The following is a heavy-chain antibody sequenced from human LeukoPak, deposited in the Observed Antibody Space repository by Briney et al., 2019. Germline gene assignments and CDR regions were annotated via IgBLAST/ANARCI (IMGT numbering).Heavy chain of an antibody. CDR3: ARDYYYDSSGYYYFDY. V-gene: IGHV1-69*05. J-gene: IGHJ4*02. Sequence: SVKVSCKASGGTFSSYAISWVRQAPGQGLEWMGGIIPIFGTANYAQKFQGRVTITTDESTSTAYMELSSLRYEDTAVYYCARDYYYDSSGYYYFDYWGQGTLVTVSS. CDR2: IIPIFGTA. D-gene: IGHD3-22*01. CDR1: GGTFSSYA.